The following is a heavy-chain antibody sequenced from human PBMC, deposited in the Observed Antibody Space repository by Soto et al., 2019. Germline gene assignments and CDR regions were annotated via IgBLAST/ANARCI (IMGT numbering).Heavy chain of an antibody. Sequence: SETLSLTCTVSGGSISSSSYYWGWIRQPPGKGLEWIGSIYYSGSTYYNPSLKSRVTISVDTSKNQFSLKLSSVTAADTAVYYCARARELQGWFDPWGQGTLVTVSS. D-gene: IGHD1-26*01. V-gene: IGHV4-39*07. CDR2: IYYSGST. CDR3: ARARELQGWFDP. CDR1: GGSISSSSYY. J-gene: IGHJ5*02.